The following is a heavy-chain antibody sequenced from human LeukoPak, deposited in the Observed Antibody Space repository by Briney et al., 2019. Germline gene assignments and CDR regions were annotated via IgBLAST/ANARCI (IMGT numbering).Heavy chain of an antibody. CDR1: GFTFSNYG. J-gene: IGHJ4*02. CDR3: AKSGCSNTNCYLDY. CDR2: ISYDGNST. V-gene: IGHV3-30*18. Sequence: GGSLSRACAVSGFTFSNYGMHWVRQAARKGRGWGGVISYDGNSTYCADSVKGRFTISRANSKNTISLQMNSLRAEDTAVYHCAKSGCSNTNCYLDYWGRGTLVTVSS. D-gene: IGHD2-2*01.